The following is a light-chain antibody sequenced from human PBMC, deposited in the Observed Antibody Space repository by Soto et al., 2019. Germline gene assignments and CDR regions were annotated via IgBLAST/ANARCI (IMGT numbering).Light chain of an antibody. V-gene: IGKV3-20*01. CDR1: QSVESSC. CDR3: QQYGTSPRT. Sequence: EIVLTQSPGTLSLSPGERATLSCRASQSVESSCLAWYQQKPGQAPSLLIYGASSRATGIPVRFSGSESGTDFTLTISRLEPEDFAVYYCQQYGTSPRTFGQGTRVEVK. CDR2: GAS. J-gene: IGKJ1*01.